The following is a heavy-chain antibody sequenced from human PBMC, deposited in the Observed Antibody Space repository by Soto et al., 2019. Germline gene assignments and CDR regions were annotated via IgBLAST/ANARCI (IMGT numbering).Heavy chain of an antibody. CDR3: ARERPSSDFWSGYSFGMDV. J-gene: IGHJ6*02. D-gene: IGHD3-3*01. CDR1: VFTLTSYE. CDR2: ISSGGQTI. Sequence: GWSLRLSCESSVFTLTSYEMNWVRQAPGKGLEWVSYISSGGQTIYYADSVKGRFTISRDNAKNSLYLQMNSLRGEDAAVYYCARERPSSDFWSGYSFGMDVWGQGTTVTVSS. V-gene: IGHV3-48*03.